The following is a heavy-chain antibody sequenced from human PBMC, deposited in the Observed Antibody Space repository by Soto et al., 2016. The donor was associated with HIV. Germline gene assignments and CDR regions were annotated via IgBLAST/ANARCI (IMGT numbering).Heavy chain of an antibody. CDR2: INSDGSAT. CDR3: ARDLSD. D-gene: IGHD3-3*02. Sequence: EVQLVESGGGLVQPGGSLRLSCAASGFTFSNSWMHWVRQAPGKGLVWLSRINSDGSATAYADSVQGRFTISRDNTKNTLDLQMSSLRADDTGVYYCARDLSDWGQGTLVHRLL. CDR1: GFTFSNSW. J-gene: IGHJ4*02. V-gene: IGHV3-74*01.